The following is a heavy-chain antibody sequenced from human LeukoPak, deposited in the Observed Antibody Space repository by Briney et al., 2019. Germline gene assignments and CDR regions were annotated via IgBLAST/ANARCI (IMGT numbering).Heavy chain of an antibody. CDR2: INHSGST. D-gene: IGHD6-13*01. CDR3: ARMMYSSSWTIDY. CDR1: GGSFSGYY. V-gene: IGHV4-34*01. Sequence: SETLSLTCAVYGGSFSGYYWSWIRQPPGKGLEWIGEINHSGSTNYNPSLKSRVTMSVDTSKNQFSLKLSSVTAADTAVYYCARMMYSSSWTIDYWGQGTLVTVSS. J-gene: IGHJ4*02.